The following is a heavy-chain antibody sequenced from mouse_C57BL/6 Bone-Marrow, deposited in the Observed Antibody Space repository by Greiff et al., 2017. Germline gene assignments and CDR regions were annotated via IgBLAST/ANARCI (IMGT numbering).Heavy chain of an antibody. J-gene: IGHJ1*03. Sequence: QVQLQQPGAELVKPGASVKLSCKASGYTFTSYWMHWVKQRPGRGLEWIGRIAPNSGGTKYNEKFKSKATLTVDKPSSTAYMQLSSLTSEDSAVYYCARWGTTVVATDWYFDVWGTGTTVTVSS. CDR1: GYTFTSYW. CDR2: IAPNSGGT. CDR3: ARWGTTVVATDWYFDV. V-gene: IGHV1-72*01. D-gene: IGHD1-1*01.